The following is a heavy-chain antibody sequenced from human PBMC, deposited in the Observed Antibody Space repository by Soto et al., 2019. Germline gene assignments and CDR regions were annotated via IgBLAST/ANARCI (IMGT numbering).Heavy chain of an antibody. V-gene: IGHV3-11*01. D-gene: IGHD6-19*01. CDR2: ISSSGSTI. CDR1: GFTFSDYY. CDR3: ARGSRPTSQYSSGFGRPARFDP. J-gene: IGHJ5*02. Sequence: GGSLRLSCAASGFTFSDYYMSWIRQAQGKGLEWVSYISSSGSTIYYAESVKGRFTISRDNAKNSLYLQMNSLRAEDTAVYYCARGSRPTSQYSSGFGRPARFDPWGQGTLVTVSS.